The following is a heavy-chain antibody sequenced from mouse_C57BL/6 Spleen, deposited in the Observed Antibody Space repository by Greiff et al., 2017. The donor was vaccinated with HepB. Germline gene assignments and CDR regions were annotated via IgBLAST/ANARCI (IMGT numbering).Heavy chain of an antibody. CDR3: ARRYDYDGAWFAY. V-gene: IGHV1-63*01. J-gene: IGHJ3*01. CDR2: IYPGGGYS. D-gene: IGHD2-4*01. Sequence: VKLMESGAELVRPGTSVKMSCKASGYTFTNYWIGWAKQRPGHGLEWIGDIYPGGGYSNYNEKFKGKATLTADKSSSTAYMQFSSLTSEDSAIYYCARRYDYDGAWFAYWGQGTLVTVSA. CDR1: GYTFTNYW.